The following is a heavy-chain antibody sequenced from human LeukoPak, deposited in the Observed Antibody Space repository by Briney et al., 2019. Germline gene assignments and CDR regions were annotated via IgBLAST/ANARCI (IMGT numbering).Heavy chain of an antibody. CDR2: INPYSGAT. CDR3: GRATYASIWFHDAFDI. J-gene: IGHJ3*02. V-gene: IGHV1-2*02. CDR1: VFTFTTYF. Sequence: GASVKVSCKASVFTFTTYFMHWVRQAPGQGLEWMGWINPYSGATNSAQKFQGTVTMTRDTSISTAYMELSMLTSDDTAVYYCGRATYASIWFHDAFDIWGQGTMVTVSS. D-gene: IGHD2-2*01.